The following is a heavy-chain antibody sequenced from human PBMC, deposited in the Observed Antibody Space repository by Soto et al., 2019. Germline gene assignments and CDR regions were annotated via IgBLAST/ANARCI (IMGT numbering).Heavy chain of an antibody. V-gene: IGHV1-58*01. CDR2: IVVGSGNT. CDR1: GFTFTSSA. CDR3: AACPYYDFWSGYYSPRYYYGMDV. J-gene: IGHJ6*02. D-gene: IGHD3-3*01. Sequence: SVKVSCKASGFTFTSSAVQWVRQARGQCLEWIGWIVVGSGNTNYAQKFQERVTITRDMSTSTAYMELSSLRSEDTAVYYCAACPYYDFWSGYYSPRYYYGMDVWGQGTTVTVSS.